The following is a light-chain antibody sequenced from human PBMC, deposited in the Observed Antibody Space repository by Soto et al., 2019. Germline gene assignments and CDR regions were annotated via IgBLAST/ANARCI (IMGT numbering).Light chain of an antibody. CDR1: QSVSSSY. J-gene: IGKJ2*01. CDR2: GAS. Sequence: EIVLTQSPGTLSLSPVERATLSFMASQSVSSSYLAWYQQKPGQAPRLLIYGASSRATGIPVRFSGSGSGTEFTLTISSLQSEDFAVYYCHQYDDGPYTFGQGTKVDIK. V-gene: IGKV3-20*01. CDR3: HQYDDGPYT.